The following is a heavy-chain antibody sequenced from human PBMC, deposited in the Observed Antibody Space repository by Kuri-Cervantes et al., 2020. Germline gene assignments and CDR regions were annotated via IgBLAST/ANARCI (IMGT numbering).Heavy chain of an antibody. Sequence: LSLTCAASGFTFSSYGMHWVRQAPGKGLEWVAVIWYDGSNKYYADSVKGRFTISRDNSKNTLYLQMNSLRAEDTAVYYCAKEVPYYDFWSGYYPYGMDVWGQGTTVTVSS. J-gene: IGHJ6*02. D-gene: IGHD3-3*01. CDR1: GFTFSSYG. V-gene: IGHV3-33*06. CDR2: IWYDGSNK. CDR3: AKEVPYYDFWSGYYPYGMDV.